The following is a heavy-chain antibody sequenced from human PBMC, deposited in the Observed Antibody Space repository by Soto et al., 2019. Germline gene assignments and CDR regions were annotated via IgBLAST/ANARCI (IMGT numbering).Heavy chain of an antibody. J-gene: IGHJ3*02. CDR3: ARWLAYCSGGSCDSGDAFDI. CDR1: GGTFSSYT. D-gene: IGHD2-15*01. CDR2: IIPILGIA. Sequence: QVQLVQSGAEVKKPGSSVKVSCKASGGTFSSYTISWVRQAPGQGLEWMGRIIPILGIANYAQKFQGRVTITADKSTSTAYMELSSLRSEDTAVYYCARWLAYCSGGSCDSGDAFDIWGQGTMVTVSS. V-gene: IGHV1-69*02.